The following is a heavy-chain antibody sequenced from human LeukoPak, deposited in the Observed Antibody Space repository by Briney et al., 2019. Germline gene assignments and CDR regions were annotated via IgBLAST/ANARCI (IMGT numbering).Heavy chain of an antibody. CDR3: ARVQGRDYYYGMDV. D-gene: IGHD5-24*01. V-gene: IGHV1-18*01. Sequence: ASVKVSCKASGYTFTNYGVTWMRQAPGQGLEWMGWISAYNGNTKYAQKFQGRVTITTDESTSTAYMELSSLRSEDTAVYYCARVQGRDYYYGMDVWGQGTTVTVSS. J-gene: IGHJ6*02. CDR2: ISAYNGNT. CDR1: GYTFTNYG.